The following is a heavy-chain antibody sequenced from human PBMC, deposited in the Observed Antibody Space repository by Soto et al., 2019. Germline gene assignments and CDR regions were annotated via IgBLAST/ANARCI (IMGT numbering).Heavy chain of an antibody. CDR2: IWYDGSNK. D-gene: IGHD3-16*01. CDR1: GFTVSSYS. Sequence: GGSLRLSCAASGFTVSSYSMHWIRQAPGKGLEWVAVIWYDGSNKYYADSVKGRFTISRDNSKNTLYLQMNSLRGEDTAVYYCARDPGKWGRSYYGMDVWGQGTTVPVSS. J-gene: IGHJ6*02. V-gene: IGHV3-33*08. CDR3: ARDPGKWGRSYYGMDV.